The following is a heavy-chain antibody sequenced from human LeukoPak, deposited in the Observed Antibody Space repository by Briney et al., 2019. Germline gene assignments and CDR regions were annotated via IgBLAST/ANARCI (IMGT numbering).Heavy chain of an antibody. CDR3: ARELSYSLYYFDY. CDR1: GGSFSGYY. J-gene: IGHJ4*02. V-gene: IGHV4-34*01. D-gene: IGHD2-15*01. Sequence: PETPSLTCAVYGGSFSGYYWSWIRQPPGKGLEWIGEINHSGSTNYNPSLKSRVTISVDTSKNQFSLKLSSVTAADTAVYYCARELSYSLYYFDYWGQGTLVTVSS. CDR2: INHSGST.